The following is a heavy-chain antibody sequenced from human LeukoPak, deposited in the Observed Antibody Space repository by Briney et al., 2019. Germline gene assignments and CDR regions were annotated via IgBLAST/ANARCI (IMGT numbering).Heavy chain of an antibody. J-gene: IGHJ4*02. D-gene: IGHD3-10*01. CDR3: AREGSYSGSGSPPLDY. V-gene: IGHV4-34*01. Sequence: SETLSLTCAVYGGSFTGYYWSWIRQPPGKGLEWIGEINHSGSTNYNPSLKSRVTISVDPSKNQFSLKLTSVTAADTAVYYCAREGSYSGSGSPPLDYWGQGTLVTVSS. CDR1: GGSFTGYY. CDR2: INHSGST.